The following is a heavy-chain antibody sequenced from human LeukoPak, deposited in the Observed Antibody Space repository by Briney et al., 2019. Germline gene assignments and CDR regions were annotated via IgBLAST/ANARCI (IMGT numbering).Heavy chain of an antibody. V-gene: IGHV1-8*03. CDR2: MNPNSGNT. J-gene: IGHJ5*02. D-gene: IGHD4-17*01. Sequence: ASVKVSCKASGYTFTSYDINWVRQATGQGLEWMGWMNPNSGNTGYAQKFQGRVTITRNTSISTAYMELSSLRSEDTAVYYCARAGIMTTVTYNWFDPWGQGTLVTVSS. CDR3: ARAGIMTTVTYNWFDP. CDR1: GYTFTSYD.